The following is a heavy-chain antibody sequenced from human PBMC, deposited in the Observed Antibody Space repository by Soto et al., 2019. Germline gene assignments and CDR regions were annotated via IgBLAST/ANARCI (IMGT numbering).Heavy chain of an antibody. Sequence: QLQESGPGLVKPSETLSLTCSVSGASISSFNWNWVRQPAGKGPEWVGRLNIAGTINYNPSLKSRITMSMDTSKNQISLHLRSVTAADTAIYYSARDRGEYTSSWFWYFSHWGHGTLVTVSS. CDR1: GASISSFN. D-gene: IGHD6-13*01. CDR2: LNIAGTI. V-gene: IGHV4-4*07. J-gene: IGHJ2*01. CDR3: ARDRGEYTSSWFWYFSH.